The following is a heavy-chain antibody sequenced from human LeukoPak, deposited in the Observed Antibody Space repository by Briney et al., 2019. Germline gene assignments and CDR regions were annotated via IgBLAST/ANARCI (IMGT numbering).Heavy chain of an antibody. CDR3: ARATSSGFDY. CDR2: ISSSSRFI. J-gene: IGHJ4*02. Sequence: GGSLRLSCAASGFTFNSYSMNWFRQAPGKGLEWVSSISSSSRFIYYADSVKGRFTISRDNAKNSLYLQMTSLRAEDTAVYYCARATSSGFDYWGQGTLVTVSS. CDR1: GFTFNSYS. V-gene: IGHV3-21*01.